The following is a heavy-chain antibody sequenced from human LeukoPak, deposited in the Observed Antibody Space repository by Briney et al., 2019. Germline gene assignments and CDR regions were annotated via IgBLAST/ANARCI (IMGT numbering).Heavy chain of an antibody. Sequence: GGSLRLSCAASGFTFSRYGMTWVRQAPGKGLEWVSGISGSGENTYYADSVKGRFTISRDNSKNTLYLEMNSLRAEDTAVYYCAKRVTTKPTYFGCWGQGTLVTVSS. CDR2: ISGSGENT. CDR3: AKRVTTKPTYFGC. V-gene: IGHV3-23*01. CDR1: GFTFSRYG. D-gene: IGHD4-17*01. J-gene: IGHJ4*02.